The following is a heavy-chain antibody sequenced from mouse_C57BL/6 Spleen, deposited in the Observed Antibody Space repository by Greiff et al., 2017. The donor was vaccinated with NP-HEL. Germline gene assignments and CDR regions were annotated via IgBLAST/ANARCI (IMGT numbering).Heavy chain of an antibody. CDR2: IDPEDGDT. D-gene: IGHD2-4*01. Sequence: EVQLQQSGAELVRPGASVKLSCTASGFNIKDYYMHWVKQRPEQGLEWIGRIDPEDGDTKYAPKFKGKATMTADTSSNTAYLQLSSLTSEDAAVYYCTPYYDYGWFAYWGQGTLVTVSA. J-gene: IGHJ3*01. CDR3: TPYYDYGWFAY. V-gene: IGHV14-1*01. CDR1: GFNIKDYY.